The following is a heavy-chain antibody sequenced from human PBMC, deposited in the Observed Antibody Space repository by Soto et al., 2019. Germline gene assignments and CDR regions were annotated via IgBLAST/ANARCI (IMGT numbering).Heavy chain of an antibody. CDR1: GYTFTNYA. CDR2: ISAYNGDT. D-gene: IGHD6-13*01. V-gene: IGHV1-18*04. Sequence: QVQLVQSGAEVKKPGASVKVSCKASGYTFTNYAISWVRQAPGQGLEWMGWISAYNGDTKYAQKLQGRVTMTTDTSTTKAYMELRSLRSDDAAVYFCAREGGSNSWYGVGYYYYGMDVWGQGTTVTVSS. J-gene: IGHJ6*02. CDR3: AREGGSNSWYGVGYYYYGMDV.